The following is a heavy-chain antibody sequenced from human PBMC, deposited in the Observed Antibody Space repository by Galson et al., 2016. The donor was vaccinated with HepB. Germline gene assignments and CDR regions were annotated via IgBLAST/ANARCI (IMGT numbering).Heavy chain of an antibody. CDR2: ILHSGTT. CDR1: SVSFSHYF. J-gene: IGHJ5*02. D-gene: IGHD6-19*01. CDR3: ARGVHTAVPGDNWFDP. Sequence: SETLSPTCAVNSVSFSHYFWSWIRQPPGKGPEWNGEILHSGTTKYNPSPESQVTTSLDTSKNQFSLKLSSVTAADTAVYTCARGVHTAVPGDNWFDPWGQGTLVTVSS. V-gene: IGHV4-34*01.